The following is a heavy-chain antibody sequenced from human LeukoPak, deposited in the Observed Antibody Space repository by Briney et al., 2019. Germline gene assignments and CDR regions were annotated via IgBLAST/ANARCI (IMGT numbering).Heavy chain of an antibody. CDR3: MRTPPNWGFDY. Sequence: ASVKVSFTASGYTFTTHDINWVRQATGQGLEWLGWMSPNSGDTGYAQKFQGRVTMTSDSSISTAYMELSSLRSEDTAIYYCMRTPPNWGFDYWGQGTLVTVSS. J-gene: IGHJ4*02. CDR1: GYTFTTHD. V-gene: IGHV1-8*01. CDR2: MSPNSGDT. D-gene: IGHD7-27*01.